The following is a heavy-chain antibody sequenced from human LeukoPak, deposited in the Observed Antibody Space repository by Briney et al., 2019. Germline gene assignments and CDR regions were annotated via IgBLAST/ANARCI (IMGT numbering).Heavy chain of an antibody. V-gene: IGHV3-23*01. Sequence: PGGPLRLSCAASGFTFSSYAMSWVRQAPGKGLEWVSAISGSGGSTYYADSVKGRFTISRDNSKNTLYLQMNSLRAEDTAVYYCAKPIVVPAAMSLDAFDIWGQGTMVTVSS. J-gene: IGHJ3*02. CDR1: GFTFSSYA. D-gene: IGHD2-2*01. CDR3: AKPIVVPAAMSLDAFDI. CDR2: ISGSGGST.